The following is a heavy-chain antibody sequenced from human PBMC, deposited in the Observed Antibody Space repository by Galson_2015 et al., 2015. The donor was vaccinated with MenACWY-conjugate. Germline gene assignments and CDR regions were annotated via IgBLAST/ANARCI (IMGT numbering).Heavy chain of an antibody. J-gene: IGHJ4*02. D-gene: IGHD6-13*01. CDR3: ARDDSSSWYEVEYYFDY. V-gene: IGHV3-21*01. CDR2: ISSSSSYI. CDR1: GFTFSSYS. Sequence: SLRLSCAASGFTFSSYSMNWVRQAPGKGLEWVSSISSSSSYIYYADSVKGRFTISRDNAKNSLYLQMNSLRAEDTAVYYCARDDSSSWYEVEYYFDYWAREPWSPSPQ.